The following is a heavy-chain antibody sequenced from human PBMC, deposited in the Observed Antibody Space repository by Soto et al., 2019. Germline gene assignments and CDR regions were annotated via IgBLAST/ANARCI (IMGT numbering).Heavy chain of an antibody. CDR3: ARLQYYYTSGSSLYYFDY. CDR2: IYHSGST. V-gene: IGHV4-4*02. CDR1: GGSSSGSNW. D-gene: IGHD3-10*01. Sequence: SETLSVTCAVSGGSSSGSNWWSWVRQPPGKGLEWIGEIYHSGSTTYNPSLKSRVTISVDKSKNQFSLKLVSVTAADTAVYYCARLQYYYTSGSSLYYFDYWGQGALVTVSS. J-gene: IGHJ4*02.